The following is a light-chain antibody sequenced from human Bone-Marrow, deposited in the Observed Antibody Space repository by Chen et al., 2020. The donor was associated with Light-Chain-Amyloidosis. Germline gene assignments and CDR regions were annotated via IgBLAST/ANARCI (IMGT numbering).Light chain of an antibody. V-gene: IGLV3-1*01. J-gene: IGLJ2*01. CDR2: QDT. CDR3: QAWDTSVV. Sequence: SYELTQPPSVSVSPGQTASITCSGDELGDKYTSWYQQKPGQSPVLVIYQDTKRPSGIPERFSGSKSGNTATLTISGTQAMDEADYYCQAWDTSVVFGGGTKLTVL. CDR1: ELGDKY.